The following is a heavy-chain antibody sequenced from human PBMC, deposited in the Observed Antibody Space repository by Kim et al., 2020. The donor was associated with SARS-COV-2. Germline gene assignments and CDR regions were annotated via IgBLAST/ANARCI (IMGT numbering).Heavy chain of an antibody. CDR3: ASMDQNSNYYYGMDV. CDR2: IIPIFGTA. D-gene: IGHD4-4*01. J-gene: IGHJ6*02. CDR1: GGTFSSYA. Sequence: SVKVSCKASGGTFSSYAISWVRQAPGQGLEWMGGIIPIFGTANYAQKFQGRVTITADESTSTAYMELSSLRSEDTAVYYCASMDQNSNYYYGMDVWGQGTTVTVSS. V-gene: IGHV1-69*13.